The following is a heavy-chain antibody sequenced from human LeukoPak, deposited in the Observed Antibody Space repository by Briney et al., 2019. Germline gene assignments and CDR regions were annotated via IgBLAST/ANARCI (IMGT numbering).Heavy chain of an antibody. CDR2: ISYAGSNI. D-gene: IGHD1-26*01. CDR1: GFSFRNYG. J-gene: IGHJ6*02. CDR3: AKEWPWENYYYGMNV. V-gene: IGHV3-30*18. Sequence: PGGSLRLSYAASGFSFRNYGMHWVRQAPGKGLEWVAVISYAGSNIAYADSVKGRFTISRDNSKNTLYLQMNSLRPEDTAVYHCAKEWPWENYYYGMNVWGQGTTVTVSS.